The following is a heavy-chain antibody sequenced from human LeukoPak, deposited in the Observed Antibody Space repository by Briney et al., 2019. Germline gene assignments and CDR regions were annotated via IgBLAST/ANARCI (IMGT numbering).Heavy chain of an antibody. CDR1: GFTFSTYW. J-gene: IGHJ4*02. V-gene: IGHV3-7*02. CDR2: IKQDGSDK. CDR3: ATYKNQLRTVYFDY. D-gene: IGHD1-1*01. Sequence: GGSLRLSCAASGFTFSTYWMSWVRQAPGKGLEWVANIKQDGSDKNYVDSVKGRFTISKDNAKNLLSLEMNGLRAEDTAVYYCATYKNQLRTVYFDYWGQGTLVTVSS.